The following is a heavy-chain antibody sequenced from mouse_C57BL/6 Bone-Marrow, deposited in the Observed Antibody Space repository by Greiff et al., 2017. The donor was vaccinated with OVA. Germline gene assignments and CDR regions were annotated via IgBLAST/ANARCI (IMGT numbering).Heavy chain of an antibody. CDR2: IDPENGDT. CDR3: TTVYYDYWYFDV. Sequence: VQLQQSGAELVRPGASVKLSCTASGFNIKDDYMHWVKQRPEQGLEWIGWIDPENGDTEYASKFQGKATITADTSSNTAYLQLSSLTSEDTAVYYCTTVYYDYWYFDVWGTGTTVTVSS. D-gene: IGHD2-4*01. J-gene: IGHJ1*03. CDR1: GFNIKDDY. V-gene: IGHV14-4*01.